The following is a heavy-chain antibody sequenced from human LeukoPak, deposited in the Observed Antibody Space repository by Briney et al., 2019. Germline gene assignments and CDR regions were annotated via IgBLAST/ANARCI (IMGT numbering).Heavy chain of an antibody. CDR3: ARASDTMIVVVHAFDI. D-gene: IGHD3-22*01. Sequence: GASVKVSCKASGYTFTSYDTNWVRQATGQGLEWMGWMNPNSGNTGYAQKFQGRVTMTRNTSISTAYMELSSLRSEDTAVYYCARASDTMIVVVHAFDIWGQGTMVTVSS. CDR2: MNPNSGNT. CDR1: GYTFTSYD. J-gene: IGHJ3*02. V-gene: IGHV1-8*01.